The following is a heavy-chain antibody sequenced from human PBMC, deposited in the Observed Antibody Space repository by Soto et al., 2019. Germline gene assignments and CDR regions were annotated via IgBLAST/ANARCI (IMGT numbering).Heavy chain of an antibody. CDR2: IYSGGST. V-gene: IGHV3-66*01. J-gene: IGHJ3*02. CDR1: GFTVSSNY. CDR3: ARVLLPHDAFDI. Sequence: EVQLVESGGGLVQPGGSLRLSCAASGFTVSSNYMSWVRQAPGNGLEWVAVIYSGGSTYYADSVKGRFTISRDNSKNTLYLQMNSLRAEDTAVYYCARVLLPHDAFDIWGQGTMVTVSS.